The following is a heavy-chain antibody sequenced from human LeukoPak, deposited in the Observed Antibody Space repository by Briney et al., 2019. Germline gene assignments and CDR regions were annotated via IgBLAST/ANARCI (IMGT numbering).Heavy chain of an antibody. V-gene: IGHV3-21*01. CDR2: ISSSSNYI. J-gene: IGHJ4*02. Sequence: GGSLRLSCAASGFTFSSYTMNWVRQAPGKGLEWVSSISSSSNYIYYADSVKGRFTISRDNAKNSLYLQMNSLRAEDTAVYYCAREARYCSSSSCDYFDYWGQGTLVTVSS. CDR3: AREARYCSSSSCDYFDY. CDR1: GFTFSSYT. D-gene: IGHD2-2*01.